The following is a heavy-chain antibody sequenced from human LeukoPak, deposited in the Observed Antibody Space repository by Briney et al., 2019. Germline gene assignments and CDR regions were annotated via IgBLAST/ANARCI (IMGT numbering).Heavy chain of an antibody. CDR2: INANSGGI. Sequence: ASVKVSCKASEYTFTDYYIQWMRQAPGQGLEWMGWINANSGGIKYAQKLQGRVTMTRDTSINTAYTELSRLRSDDTAVYYCARLREGLYHFDYWGQGTLVTVSS. J-gene: IGHJ4*02. CDR1: EYTFTDYY. CDR3: ARLREGLYHFDY. D-gene: IGHD3-16*02. V-gene: IGHV1-2*02.